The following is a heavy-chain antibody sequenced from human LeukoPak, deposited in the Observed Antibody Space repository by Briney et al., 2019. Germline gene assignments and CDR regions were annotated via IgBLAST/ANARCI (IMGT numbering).Heavy chain of an antibody. CDR3: ARRDIVVVVSASDY. CDR2: ITASGDRT. J-gene: IGHJ4*02. Sequence: QPGGSLRLSCAASGFTFSDYVMIWVRQAPGKGLEWVSGITASGDRTFYGGSVRGRFTMSRDNSKNTVYLQMNSLRVDDTAVYYCARRDIVVVVSASDYWGQGTLVTVSS. CDR1: GFTFSDYV. D-gene: IGHD2-15*01. V-gene: IGHV3-23*01.